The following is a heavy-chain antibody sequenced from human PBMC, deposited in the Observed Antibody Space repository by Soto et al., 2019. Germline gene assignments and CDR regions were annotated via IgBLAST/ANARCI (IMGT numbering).Heavy chain of an antibody. CDR1: GDSIGSHY. CDR2: VFHSGST. CDR3: ARSRAWLAVSAFDY. V-gene: IGHV4-59*11. J-gene: IGHJ4*02. Sequence: QVQLRESGPGLVKPSETLSLTCTVSGDSIGSHYWNWIRQPPGKGLEWVGYVFHSGSTMYNPSLKSRVTMSVDTSKNQLSLNVSAATAADTAMYFCARSRAWLAVSAFDYWGQGRLVTVSS. D-gene: IGHD6-19*01.